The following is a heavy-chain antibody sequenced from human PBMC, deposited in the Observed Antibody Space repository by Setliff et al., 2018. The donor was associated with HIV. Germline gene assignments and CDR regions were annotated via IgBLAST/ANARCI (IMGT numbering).Heavy chain of an antibody. CDR3: VRGSGYYYFDN. J-gene: IGHJ4*02. CDR2: ITWNSGTI. V-gene: IGHV3-9*01. D-gene: IGHD3-22*01. Sequence: GGSLRLSCAASGFNFDDYAMHWGRQVPGKGPEWVSGITWNSGTIAYADSVKGRFTISRDNAKNMLYLQMNSLNADDTAVYYCVRGSGYYYFDNWGQGALVTVSS. CDR1: GFNFDDYA.